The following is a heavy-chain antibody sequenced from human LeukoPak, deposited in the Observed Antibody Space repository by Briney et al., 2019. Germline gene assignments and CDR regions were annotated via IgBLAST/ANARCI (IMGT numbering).Heavy chain of an antibody. Sequence: ASVKVSCKASGYTFTSYGISWVRPAPGQGLEWMGWISAYNGNTNYAQKLQGRVTMTTDTSTSTAYMELRSLRSDDTAVYYCARVQVAVAGVHHFDYWGQGTLVTVSS. V-gene: IGHV1-18*01. CDR1: GYTFTSYG. D-gene: IGHD6-19*01. CDR3: ARVQVAVAGVHHFDY. CDR2: ISAYNGNT. J-gene: IGHJ4*02.